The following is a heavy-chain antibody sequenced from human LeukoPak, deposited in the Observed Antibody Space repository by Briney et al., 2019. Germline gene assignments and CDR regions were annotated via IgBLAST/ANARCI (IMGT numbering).Heavy chain of an antibody. Sequence: SETLSLTCAVYGGSFSGYYWSWIRQPPGKGLEWIGEINHSGSTNYNPSLKSRVTISVDTSKNQFSLKLSSVTAADTAVYYCARPGYCSSTSCYERWYFDLWGRGTLVTVSS. CDR3: ARPGYCSSTSCYERWYFDL. J-gene: IGHJ2*01. CDR2: INHSGST. V-gene: IGHV4-34*01. CDR1: GGSFSGYY. D-gene: IGHD2-2*03.